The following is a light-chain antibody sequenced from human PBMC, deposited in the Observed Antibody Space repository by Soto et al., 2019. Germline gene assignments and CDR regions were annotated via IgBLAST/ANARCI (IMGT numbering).Light chain of an antibody. CDR1: QSISSY. V-gene: IGKV1-39*01. Sequence: DIQMTQSPSSLSASVGDRVTITCRASQSISSYLNWYQQKPGKAPKLLIYAASSLQSVVPSRFSGSGSGTDFPRTISSLQPEDFATYYCQLSYSTLLTFGQGTLLEIK. CDR3: QLSYSTLLT. CDR2: AAS. J-gene: IGKJ5*01.